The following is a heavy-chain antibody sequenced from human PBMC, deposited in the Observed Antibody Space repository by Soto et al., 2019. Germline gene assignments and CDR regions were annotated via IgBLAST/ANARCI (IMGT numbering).Heavy chain of an antibody. J-gene: IGHJ4*02. Sequence: QVQLVESGGGVVQPGRSLRLSCAASGFTFSSYGMHWVRQAPGKGLEWVAVISYDGSNKYYADSVKGRFTISRDNSKNTLYLQMNSLRAEDTAVYYCAKDIVVVPAAYHYFDYWGQGTLVTVSS. D-gene: IGHD2-2*01. CDR1: GFTFSSYG. V-gene: IGHV3-30*18. CDR2: ISYDGSNK. CDR3: AKDIVVVPAAYHYFDY.